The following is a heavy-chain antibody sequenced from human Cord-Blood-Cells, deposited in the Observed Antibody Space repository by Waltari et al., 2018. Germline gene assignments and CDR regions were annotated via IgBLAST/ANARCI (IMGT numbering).Heavy chain of an antibody. CDR2: IIPNFGTA. CDR3: ARGVGRIAARADAFDI. Sequence: QVQLVQSGAEVKKPGSSVKVSCKASGGTFSSYAISWVRQAPGQGLEWMGGIIPNFGTASYAQKFQGRVTITAEESTSTAYMELSSLRSEDTAVYYCARGVGRIAARADAFDIWGQGTMVTVSS. J-gene: IGHJ3*02. V-gene: IGHV1-69*12. CDR1: GGTFSSYA. D-gene: IGHD6-6*01.